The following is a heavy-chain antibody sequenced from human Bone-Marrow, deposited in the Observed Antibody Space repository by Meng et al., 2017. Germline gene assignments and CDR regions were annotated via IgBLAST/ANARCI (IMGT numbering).Heavy chain of an antibody. V-gene: IGHV4-34*01. Sequence: QVQLQQWGAGLLKPSETLSLTCAVYGGTFSDYYWSWIRQPPGKGLEWIGEINHSGGTKYTPSLESRVTISIDTSKNQFSLKLSSVTAADTAVYYCARELDAVGVTAYDLWGQGILVTVSS. CDR3: ARELDAVGVTAYDL. CDR2: INHSGGT. CDR1: GGTFSDYY. D-gene: IGHD2-21*02. J-gene: IGHJ5*02.